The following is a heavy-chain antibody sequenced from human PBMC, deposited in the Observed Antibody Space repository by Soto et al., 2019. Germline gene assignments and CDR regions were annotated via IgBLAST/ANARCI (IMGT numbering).Heavy chain of an antibody. CDR3: ARDTPPADN. Sequence: QVQLVQSGAEVKKPGASVKVSCKASGYTFTSYYISWVRQAPGQGLEWMGWNSAYNGNTNYAQKLQNRATKTRRQATSTVEMYQRCRIFADTAGDYCARDTPPADNGGRGALV. CDR2: NSAYNGNT. CDR1: GYTFTSYY. J-gene: IGHJ4*02. V-gene: IGHV1-18*01.